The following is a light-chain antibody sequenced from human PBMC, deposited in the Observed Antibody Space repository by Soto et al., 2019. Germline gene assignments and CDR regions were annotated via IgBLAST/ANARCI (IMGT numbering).Light chain of an antibody. V-gene: IGKV1-39*01. CDR1: QTISNS. CDR3: QQSYSTPYT. Sequence: DIQMTQSPSSLSASVGDRVTITCRASQTISNSLTWYQQKPGKAPQFLIFGASSLPGGVPSRFSGSGSGTDFTLTISSLQPEDFATYFCQQSYSTPYTFGQGTKLDI. CDR2: GAS. J-gene: IGKJ2*01.